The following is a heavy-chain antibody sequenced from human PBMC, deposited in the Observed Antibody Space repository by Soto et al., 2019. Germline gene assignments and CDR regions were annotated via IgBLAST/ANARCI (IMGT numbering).Heavy chain of an antibody. D-gene: IGHD4-4*01. CDR1: GWSFIGYY. V-gene: IGHV4-34*01. CDR3: ARLYRVSYFDS. CDR2: INHSGST. J-gene: IGHJ4*02. Sequence: PSEALSLTYAVSGWSFIGYYWSWIRQPPGKEQEWIGEINHSGSTNYNPSLKSRVTISVDTSKNQFSLKLSSVTAADTAVYYCARLYRVSYFDSWDEATLV.